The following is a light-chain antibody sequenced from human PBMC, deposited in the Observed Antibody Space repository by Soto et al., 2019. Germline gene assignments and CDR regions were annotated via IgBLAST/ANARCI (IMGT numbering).Light chain of an antibody. CDR1: QSVSVD. V-gene: IGKV3-15*01. CDR3: QQYNNWPPWT. CDR2: GAS. J-gene: IGKJ1*01. Sequence: EIVMTQSPATLSVSPGERVTLSCRDSQSVSVDLAWYQQRPGQAPRLLIYGASTRATGIPVRFSGSGSGTEFSLTISSLQSEDFAFYYCQQYNNWPPWTFGQGTKVDI.